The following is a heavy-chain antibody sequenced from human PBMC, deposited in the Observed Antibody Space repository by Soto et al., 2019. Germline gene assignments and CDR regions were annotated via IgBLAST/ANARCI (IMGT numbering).Heavy chain of an antibody. CDR2: IWYDESNK. Sequence: QVQLVESGGGVVQPGRSLRLSCAASGFIFSSYGMHWVRQAPGKGLEWVAVIWYDESNKYYVDSVKGRFTISRDNSKNTQYLQMNSLRAEDTAVYYCAREYRGLGEHYYYYYGMDVWGQGTTVTVSS. CDR1: GFIFSSYG. CDR3: AREYRGLGEHYYYYYGMDV. J-gene: IGHJ6*02. V-gene: IGHV3-33*01. D-gene: IGHD2-2*01.